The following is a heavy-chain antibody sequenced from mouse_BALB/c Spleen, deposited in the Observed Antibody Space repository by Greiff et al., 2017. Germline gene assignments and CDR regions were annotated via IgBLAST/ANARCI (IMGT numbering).Heavy chain of an antibody. D-gene: IGHD2-1*01. Sequence: VQLKESGPGLVAPSQSLSITCTVSGFSLTSYGVHWVRQPPGKGLEWLGVIWAGGSTNYNSALMSRLSISKDNSKSQVFLKMNSLQTDDTAMYYCARDSGNYDYAMDYWGQGTSVTVSS. CDR2: IWAGGST. V-gene: IGHV2-9*02. CDR1: GFSLTSYG. CDR3: ARDSGNYDYAMDY. J-gene: IGHJ4*01.